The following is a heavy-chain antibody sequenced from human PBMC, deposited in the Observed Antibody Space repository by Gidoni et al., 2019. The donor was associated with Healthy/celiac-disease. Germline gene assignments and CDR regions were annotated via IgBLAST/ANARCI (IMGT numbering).Heavy chain of an antibody. CDR3: ARRYCSSTSCYDYYYYGMDV. D-gene: IGHD2-2*01. Sequence: QVQLVQSGAEVKKPGSSVKVSCKASGGTFSSYAISWVRQAPGQGLEWMGGIIPIFGIANYAQKFQGRVTITADKSTSTAYMELSSLRSEDTAVYYCARRYCSSTSCYDYYYYGMDVWGQGTTVTVSS. V-gene: IGHV1-69*17. CDR1: GGTFSSYA. CDR2: IIPIFGIA. J-gene: IGHJ6*02.